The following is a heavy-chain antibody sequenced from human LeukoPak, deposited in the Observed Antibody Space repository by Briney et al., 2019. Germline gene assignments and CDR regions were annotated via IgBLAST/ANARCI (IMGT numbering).Heavy chain of an antibody. J-gene: IGHJ4*02. CDR3: GDPTEGL. CDR2: IKEDGSEK. Sequence: PGGSLRLSCAASGFTFSSFWMNWVRQAPGKGLEWVANIKEDGSEKYYADSVKGRFTISRDNSKNTLYLQMNSLRAEDTAVYYCGDPTEGLWGQGTLVTVSS. V-gene: IGHV3-7*01. CDR1: GFTFSSFW.